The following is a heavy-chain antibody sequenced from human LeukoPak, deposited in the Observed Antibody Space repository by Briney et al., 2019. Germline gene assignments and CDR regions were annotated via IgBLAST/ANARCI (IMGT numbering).Heavy chain of an antibody. CDR3: ASRSPPGETGYFDY. J-gene: IGHJ4*02. D-gene: IGHD2-21*01. CDR2: MRLRGSG. Sequence: PSETLSLTCAVSGDSISSSGHSWGWIRQSPGKGLEWIGTMRLRGSGHYNPSLKSRVTISVDTSKNQFSLKLNSVTAADTAVYFCASRSPPGETGYFDYWGQGTLVTVSS. V-gene: IGHV4-39*07. CDR1: GDSISSSGHS.